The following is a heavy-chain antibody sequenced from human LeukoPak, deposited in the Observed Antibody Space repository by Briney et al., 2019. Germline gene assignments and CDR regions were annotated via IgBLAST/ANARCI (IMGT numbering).Heavy chain of an antibody. CDR2: ISYDGSNK. J-gene: IGHJ4*02. V-gene: IGHV3-30-3*01. CDR1: GFTFSSYA. D-gene: IGHD5-18*01. Sequence: GGSLRLSCAASGFTFSSYAMHWVRQAPGKGLEWVAVISYDGSNKYYADSVKGRFTISRDNSKNTLYLQMNSLRAEDTAVYYCARVTRGYSYEYYFDYWGQGTLVTVSS. CDR3: ARVTRGYSYEYYFDY.